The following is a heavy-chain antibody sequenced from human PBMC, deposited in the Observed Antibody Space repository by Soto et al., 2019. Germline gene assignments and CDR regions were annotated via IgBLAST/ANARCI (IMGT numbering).Heavy chain of an antibody. J-gene: IGHJ6*02. CDR1: GFTFSSYS. D-gene: IGHD1-26*01. Sequence: PVGSLRLSCTASGFTFSSYSMNWVRHSPFKGLEWVSAISGSGGSTYYADSVKGRFTISRDNSKNTLYLQMNSLRAEDTAVYYCAPGELPAYYYYAMDVWGQGTTVTVSS. V-gene: IGHV3-23*01. CDR3: APGELPAYYYYAMDV. CDR2: ISGSGGST.